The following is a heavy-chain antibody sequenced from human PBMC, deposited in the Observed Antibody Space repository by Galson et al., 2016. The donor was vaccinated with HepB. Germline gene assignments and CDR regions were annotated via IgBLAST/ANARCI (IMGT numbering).Heavy chain of an antibody. CDR3: ARGRVNGSTDS. J-gene: IGHJ4*02. D-gene: IGHD2-2*03. CDR2: IYYSGST. V-gene: IGHV4-31*03. CDR1: GAPNSSRGYY. Sequence: TLSLTCTVFGAPNSSRGYYWSWIRQRPGKGLEWLGHIYYSGSTYQNPSLKSRLSTSLDTSKKQFSLKLNSVTAADSAIFYCARGRVNGSTDSWGQGTLVTVSS.